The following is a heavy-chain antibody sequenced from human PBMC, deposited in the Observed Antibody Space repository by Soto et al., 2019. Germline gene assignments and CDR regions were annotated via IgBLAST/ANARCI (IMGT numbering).Heavy chain of an antibody. CDR3: ATGDFWSGPSATYYFYY. CDR2: ISSSSSYI. D-gene: IGHD3-3*01. V-gene: IGHV3-21*01. CDR1: GFTFSSYS. Sequence: GGSLRLSCAASGFTFSSYSMNWVRQAPGKGLEWVSSISSSSSYIYYADSVKGRFTISRDNAKNSLYLQMNSLRAEDTAVYYCATGDFWSGPSATYYFYYWGQGTLVTVSS. J-gene: IGHJ4*02.